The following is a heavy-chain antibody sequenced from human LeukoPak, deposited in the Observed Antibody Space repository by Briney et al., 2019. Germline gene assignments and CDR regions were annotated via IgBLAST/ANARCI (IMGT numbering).Heavy chain of an antibody. CDR3: ARDPGYYDFWSGSALGMDV. D-gene: IGHD3-3*01. J-gene: IGHJ6*02. V-gene: IGHV3-66*01. CDR2: IYSGGST. CDR1: GFTVSSNY. Sequence: GGSLRLSCAASGFTVSSNYMSWVRQAPGKGLEWVSVIYSGGSTYDADSVKGRFTISRDNSKNTLYLQMNSLRAEDTAVYYCARDPGYYDFWSGSALGMDVWGQGTTVTVSS.